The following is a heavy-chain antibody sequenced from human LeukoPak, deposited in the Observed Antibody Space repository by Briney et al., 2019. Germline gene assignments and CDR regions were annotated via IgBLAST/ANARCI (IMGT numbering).Heavy chain of an antibody. D-gene: IGHD4-11*01. CDR1: GGSISNYF. CDR3: ARAQVDYNNGPGSRGYYSYGMDV. CDR2: LDYSGST. V-gene: IGHV4-59*01. J-gene: IGHJ6*02. Sequence: SETLSLTCTVSGGSISNYFWSWIRQPPGKGLEWIGYLDYSGSTNYNPSLKSRVTISVDTSRNQFSLKLSSVTAADTAVYYCARAQVDYNNGPGSRGYYSYGMDVWGRGTRSPSP.